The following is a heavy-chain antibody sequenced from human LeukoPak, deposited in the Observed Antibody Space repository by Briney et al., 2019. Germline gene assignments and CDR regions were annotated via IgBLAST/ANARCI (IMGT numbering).Heavy chain of an antibody. V-gene: IGHV3-30*18. J-gene: IGHJ4*02. CDR2: ISYDGSNK. D-gene: IGHD3-10*01. Sequence: GGSLRLSCAASGFTFSSHGMHWVRQAPGKGLEWVAVISYDGSNKYYADSVKGRFTISRDNSKNTLYLQMNSLRAEDTAVYYCAKDEGGYRSYYGSGNPYCMLDYWGQGTLVTVSS. CDR1: GFTFSSHG. CDR3: AKDEGGYRSYYGSGNPYCMLDY.